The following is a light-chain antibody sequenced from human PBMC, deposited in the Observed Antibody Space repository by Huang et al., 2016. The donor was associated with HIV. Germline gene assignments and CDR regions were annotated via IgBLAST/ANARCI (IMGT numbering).Light chain of an antibody. Sequence: DIQMTQSPSALSASVGDRVTITCRASQSISSWLAWYQQKPGKAPKLLIARASSLQSGVPSRCSGSGSGTEFTLTISSLQPDDFATYYCQHYNSYSLTFGGGTKVEIK. CDR2: RAS. J-gene: IGKJ4*01. V-gene: IGKV1-5*03. CDR1: QSISSW. CDR3: QHYNSYSLT.